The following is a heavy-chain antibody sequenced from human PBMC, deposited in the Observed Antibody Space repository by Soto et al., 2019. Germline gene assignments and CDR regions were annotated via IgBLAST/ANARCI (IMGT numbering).Heavy chain of an antibody. CDR1: GYTFTRYY. CDR2: INPNRGAT. Sequence: QVQLVQSGAEAKKPGASVKVSCQASGYTFTRYYMHWVRQAPGQGLEWMGWINPNRGATKFAQKFQGRVTMTRDTSSSTVYMELSRLRSDDTAVYYCAREGSGYCAFDIWGQGTLVSVSS. CDR3: AREGSGYCAFDI. J-gene: IGHJ3*02. V-gene: IGHV1-2*02. D-gene: IGHD3-3*01.